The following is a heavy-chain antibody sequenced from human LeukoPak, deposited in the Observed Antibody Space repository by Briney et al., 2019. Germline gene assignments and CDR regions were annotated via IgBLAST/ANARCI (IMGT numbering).Heavy chain of an antibody. Sequence: GASVKVSCEASNYTFTTYGISWVRQAPGQGLEWMGWISPSNDNTNYAQDFLGRVAMTTDTSTSTAYLELRSLRYDDTAVYFCARGRVVTTIRSQYFDYWGQGTLVTVSS. CDR3: ARGRVVTTIRSQYFDY. CDR2: ISPSNDNT. CDR1: NYTFTTYG. V-gene: IGHV1-18*01. D-gene: IGHD2-21*02. J-gene: IGHJ4*02.